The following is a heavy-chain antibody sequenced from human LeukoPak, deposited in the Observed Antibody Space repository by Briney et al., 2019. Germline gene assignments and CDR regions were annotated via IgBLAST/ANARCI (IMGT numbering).Heavy chain of an antibody. V-gene: IGHV3-48*04. J-gene: IGHJ1*01. Sequence: GGSLRLSCGGSGFTFSSHGMQWVRQAPGKGLEWVSFITSSGGTIYYADSVKGRFTISRDDAKKSLYLQRKSLRVEDTAMYYCTREGISAVGEHWGQGTLVTVSS. CDR3: TREGISAVGEH. D-gene: IGHD6-13*01. CDR2: ITSSGGTI. CDR1: GFTFSSHG.